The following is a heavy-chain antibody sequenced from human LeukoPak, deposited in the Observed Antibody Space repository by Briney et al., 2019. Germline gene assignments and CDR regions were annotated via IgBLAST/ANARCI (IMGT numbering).Heavy chain of an antibody. CDR2: ISSSSAM. J-gene: IGHJ4*02. CDR1: GFTFSSYG. Sequence: PGGSLRLSCAASGFTFSSYGMNWVRQAPGKGLEWLSYISSSSAMYYADSVKGRFTISRDSAKNSLYLQMNSLRAEDTAVYYCAKRDDYWGQGTLVTVSS. CDR3: AKRDDY. V-gene: IGHV3-48*04.